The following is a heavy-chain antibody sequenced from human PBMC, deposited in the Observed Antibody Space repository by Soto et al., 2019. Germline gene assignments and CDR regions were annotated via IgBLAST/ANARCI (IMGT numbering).Heavy chain of an antibody. CDR2: ISAYNGNT. V-gene: IGHV1-18*04. CDR1: GYTFPSYG. J-gene: IGHJ6*02. CDR3: ARDLGNRYYYYYGMDV. Sequence: GASVKVSCQASGYTFPSYGISWVRQAPGQGLEWMGWISAYNGNTNYAQKLQGRVTMTTDTSTSTAYMELRSLRSDDTAVYYCARDLGNRYYYYYGMDVWGQGTTVTVSS. D-gene: IGHD2-15*01.